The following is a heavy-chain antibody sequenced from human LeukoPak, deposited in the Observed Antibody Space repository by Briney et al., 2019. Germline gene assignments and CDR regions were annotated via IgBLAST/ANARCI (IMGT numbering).Heavy chain of an antibody. V-gene: IGHV4-34*01. CDR2: INHSGST. CDR1: GGSFSGYY. J-gene: IGHJ4*02. CDR3: ARGSDDYGDYYFFDY. Sequence: SETLSLTCAVYGGSFSGYYWSWIRQPPGKGLEWIGEINHSGSTNYNPSLKSRVTISVDTSQNQFSLKLSSVTAADTAVYYCARGSDDYGDYYFFDYWGQGTLVTVSS. D-gene: IGHD4-17*01.